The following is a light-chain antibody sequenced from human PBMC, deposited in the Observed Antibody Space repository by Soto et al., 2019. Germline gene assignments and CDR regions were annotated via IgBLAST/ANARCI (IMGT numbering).Light chain of an antibody. J-gene: IGKJ3*01. CDR3: MQALQSSFT. V-gene: IGKV2-28*01. CDR2: LAS. CDR1: QSLLHRNGNSY. Sequence: IVMTQSPLSLSVTPGEAASISCRCSQSLLHRNGNSYLDWYLQRPGQSPQLLISLASNRASGVPDRVSGSGSGTDFTLHISRVEAEDVGVYYCMQALQSSFTFGPGTKVDL.